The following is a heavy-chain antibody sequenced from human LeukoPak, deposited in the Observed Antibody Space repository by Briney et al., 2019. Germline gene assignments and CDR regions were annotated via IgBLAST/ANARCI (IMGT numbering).Heavy chain of an antibody. D-gene: IGHD6-19*01. Sequence: SETLSLTCTVSGGSIGSYYWSWNRQPAGKGLEWIGRMYTGGRASYNPSLKSRVTMSVDTSKNQFSLKVNSLTAADTAVYYCVKWLDYWGQGTLVTVSS. V-gene: IGHV4-4*07. J-gene: IGHJ4*02. CDR1: GGSIGSYY. CDR2: MYTGGRA. CDR3: VKWLDY.